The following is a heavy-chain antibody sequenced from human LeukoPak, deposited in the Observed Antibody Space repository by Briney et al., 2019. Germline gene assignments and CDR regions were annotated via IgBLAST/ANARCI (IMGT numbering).Heavy chain of an antibody. CDR1: GGSISSYY. CDR3: ARVTYYYGSGSYYYYYYYMDV. D-gene: IGHD3-10*01. Sequence: SETLSLTCTVSGGSISSYYWSWIRQPPGKVLEWIGYIYYSGSTNYNPALKSRVTISVDTPKNQFSLKLSSVTAADTAVYYCARVTYYYGSGSYYYYYYYMDVWGKGTTVTVSS. V-gene: IGHV4-59*01. CDR2: IYYSGST. J-gene: IGHJ6*03.